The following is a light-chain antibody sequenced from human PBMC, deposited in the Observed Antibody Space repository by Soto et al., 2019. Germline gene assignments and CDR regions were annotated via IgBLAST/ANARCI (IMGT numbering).Light chain of an antibody. CDR1: QSITSS. Sequence: EIVMTQSPATVSVLPGESATLSCRASQSITSSVAWYQQKPGQAPKLLIYAASTRAKGISDRFSGSGSGTEFTLAISGLQSEDFAVYYCQQYGSSPEWTFGQGTKVDIK. CDR3: QQYGSSPEWT. J-gene: IGKJ1*01. CDR2: AAS. V-gene: IGKV3D-15*02.